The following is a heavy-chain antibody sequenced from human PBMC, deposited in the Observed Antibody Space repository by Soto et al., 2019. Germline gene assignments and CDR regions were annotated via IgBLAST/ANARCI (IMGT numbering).Heavy chain of an antibody. CDR1: GFTFSSYA. CDR2: ISGSGGST. D-gene: IGHD6-13*01. V-gene: IGHV3-23*01. CDR3: AKGEAAAVRKLDWDP. J-gene: IGHJ5*02. Sequence: GGSLRLSCAASGFTFSSYAMSWVRQAPGKGLEWVSAISGSGGSTYYADSVKGRFTISRDNSKNTLYLQMNSLRAEDTAVYYCAKGEAAAVRKLDWDPWGQGTLVTVSS.